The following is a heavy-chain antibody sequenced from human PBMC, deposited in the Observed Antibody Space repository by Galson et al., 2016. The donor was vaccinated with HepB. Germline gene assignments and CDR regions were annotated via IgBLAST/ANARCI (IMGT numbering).Heavy chain of an antibody. Sequence: SVKVSCKASGYTFSGHYIYWVRQAPGQGLEWMGRINPRTGATDYVQKLQGRVTMTRDTAISTAYIHLTRLGYADTAVYYCIVRGTDFDYWGQGTLVTVSS. CDR2: INPRTGAT. CDR1: GYTFSGHY. D-gene: IGHD1-26*01. J-gene: IGHJ4*02. CDR3: IVRGTDFDY. V-gene: IGHV1-2*02.